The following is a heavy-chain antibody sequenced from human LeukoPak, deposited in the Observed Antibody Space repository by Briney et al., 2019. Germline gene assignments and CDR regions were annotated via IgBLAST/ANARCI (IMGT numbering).Heavy chain of an antibody. V-gene: IGHV4-38-2*02. CDR1: GYSISSGYY. J-gene: IGHJ4*02. CDR2: IYASGNT. D-gene: IGHD3-22*01. CDR3: ASLDSSGQGVPFDY. Sequence: PSETLSLTCTVSGYSISSGYYWGWIRQPPGKGLEWIGRIYASGNTRYNPSLKSRLTMSVDTSKNQFSLKLSSVTAADTAVYYCASLDSSGQGVPFDYWGQGTLVTVSS.